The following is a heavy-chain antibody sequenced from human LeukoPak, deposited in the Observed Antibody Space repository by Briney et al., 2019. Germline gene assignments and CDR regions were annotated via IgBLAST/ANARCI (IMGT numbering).Heavy chain of an antibody. Sequence: ASVKVSCKASGYTFTSYGISWVRQAPGQGLEWMGIINPSGGSTSYAQKFQGRVTMTRDTSTSTVYMELSSLRSEDTAVYYCARDYYDFWSGYYDYWGQGTLVTVSS. CDR1: GYTFTSYG. D-gene: IGHD3-3*01. V-gene: IGHV1-46*01. CDR2: INPSGGST. J-gene: IGHJ4*02. CDR3: ARDYYDFWSGYYDY.